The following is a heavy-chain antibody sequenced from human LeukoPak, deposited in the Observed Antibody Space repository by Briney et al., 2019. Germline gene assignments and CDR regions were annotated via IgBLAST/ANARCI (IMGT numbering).Heavy chain of an antibody. D-gene: IGHD2-2*01. CDR2: IIPIFGTA. Sequence: RASVKVSCKASGGTFSSYAISWVRQAPGQGLEWMGGIIPIFGTANYAQKFQGRVTITTDESTSTAYMELSSLRPEDTAVYYCAVRKDIVVVPAALPGWFDPWGQGTLVTVSS. CDR3: AVRKDIVVVPAALPGWFDP. CDR1: GGTFSSYA. J-gene: IGHJ5*02. V-gene: IGHV1-69*05.